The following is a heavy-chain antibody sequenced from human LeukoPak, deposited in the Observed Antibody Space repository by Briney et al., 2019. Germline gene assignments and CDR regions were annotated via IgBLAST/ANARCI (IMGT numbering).Heavy chain of an antibody. CDR2: TSYDGTRK. Sequence: GGSLRLSCAASGFTFSSYGIHWVRQAPGKGLEWVAVTSYDGTRKYYADSMKGRFTISRDNSKNTLYLQMHSLRAEDTAVYYCARDRGYDSSGYPAWSFDYWGQGTLVTVSS. V-gene: IGHV3-30*03. CDR1: GFTFSSYG. CDR3: ARDRGYDSSGYPAWSFDY. D-gene: IGHD3-22*01. J-gene: IGHJ4*02.